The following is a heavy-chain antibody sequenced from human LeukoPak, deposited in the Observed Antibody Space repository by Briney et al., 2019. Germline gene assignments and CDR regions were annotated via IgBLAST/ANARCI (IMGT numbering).Heavy chain of an antibody. D-gene: IGHD3-3*01. CDR1: GFTFSGFW. J-gene: IGHJ4*02. V-gene: IGHV3-7*01. CDR3: AKDHYWSIDY. Sequence: GGSLRLSCAVSGFTFSGFWMSWSRQAPGKGLEWVASINSDGSEGYYADVVKGRFTISRDNAKNSLYLQINSLRAEDTGVYYCAKDHYWSIDYWGRGTLVTVSS. CDR2: INSDGSEG.